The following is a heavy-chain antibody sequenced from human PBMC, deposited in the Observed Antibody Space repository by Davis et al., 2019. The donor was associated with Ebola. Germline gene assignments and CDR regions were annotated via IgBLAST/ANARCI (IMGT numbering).Heavy chain of an antibody. V-gene: IGHV3-23*01. CDR3: ARGLQTRWRVGWGMDV. Sequence: GESLKISCAASGFVFSNYVMSWVRRAPGKGLEWVSTLGLSADTYYADSVKGRFTISRDNSKNTLYLQMNSLRAEDTAVYYCARGLQTRWRVGWGMDVWGQGTTVTVSS. CDR2: LGLSADT. CDR1: GFVFSNYV. J-gene: IGHJ6*02. D-gene: IGHD3-16*01.